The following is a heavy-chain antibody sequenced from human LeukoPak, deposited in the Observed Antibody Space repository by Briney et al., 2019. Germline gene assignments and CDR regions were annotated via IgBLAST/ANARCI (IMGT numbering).Heavy chain of an antibody. Sequence: ASVKVSCKVSGYTLTELSMHWVRQAPGKGLEWMGGFDPEDGETIYAQKFQGRVTMTEDTSTDTAYMELSSLRSEDTAVYYCATRYCSSTSCYRASGFDYWGQGTLVTVSS. CDR2: FDPEDGET. J-gene: IGHJ4*02. CDR3: ATRYCSSTSCYRASGFDY. V-gene: IGHV1-24*01. D-gene: IGHD2-2*02. CDR1: GYTLTELS.